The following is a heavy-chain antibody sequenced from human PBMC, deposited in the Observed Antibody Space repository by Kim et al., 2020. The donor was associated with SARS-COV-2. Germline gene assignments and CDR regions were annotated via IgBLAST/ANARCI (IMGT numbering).Heavy chain of an antibody. V-gene: IGHV4-59*01. Sequence: SETLSLTCTVSGGSISSYYWSWIRQPPGKGLEWIGYIYYSGSTNYNPSLKSRVTISVDTSKNQFSLKLSSVTAADTAVYYCARGSMGFGYWGQGTLVTVSS. CDR2: IYYSGST. CDR1: GGSISSYY. J-gene: IGHJ4*02. D-gene: IGHD2-8*01. CDR3: ARGSMGFGY.